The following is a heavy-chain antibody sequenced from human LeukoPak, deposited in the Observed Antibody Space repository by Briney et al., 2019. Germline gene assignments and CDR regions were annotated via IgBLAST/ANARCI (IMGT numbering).Heavy chain of an antibody. D-gene: IGHD3-9*01. CDR1: GYSFTSCW. CDR2: IYPGDSDT. Sequence: GESLKISCKGSGYSFTSCWIGWVRQMPGKGLEWMGIIYPGDSDTRYSPSFQGQVTISADKSISTAYLQWSSLKASDTAMYYCARHSVGTYYDILTGYEADYWGQGTLVTVSS. V-gene: IGHV5-51*01. J-gene: IGHJ4*02. CDR3: ARHSVGTYYDILTGYEADY.